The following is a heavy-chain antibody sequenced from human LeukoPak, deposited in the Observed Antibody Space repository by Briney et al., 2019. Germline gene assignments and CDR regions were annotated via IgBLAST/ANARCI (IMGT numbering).Heavy chain of an antibody. CDR3: AKKVGSSSAYYFDY. D-gene: IGHD6-6*01. Sequence: GGSLRLSCAASGFTFDDYVMHWVRQAPGKGLEWVSGISWSSGSIGYADSVKGRFTISRDNAKNSLYLQMNSLRAEDTAVYYCAKKVGSSSAYYFDYWGQGTLVTVSS. CDR2: ISWSSGSI. CDR1: GFTFDDYV. J-gene: IGHJ4*02. V-gene: IGHV3-9*01.